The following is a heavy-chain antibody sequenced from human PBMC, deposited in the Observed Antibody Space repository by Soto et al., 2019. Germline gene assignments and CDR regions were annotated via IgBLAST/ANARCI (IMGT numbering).Heavy chain of an antibody. J-gene: IGHJ5*02. CDR3: AKEPHSGSLDPPNWFDP. CDR2: IGGSGGST. V-gene: IGHV3-23*01. D-gene: IGHD1-26*01. CDR1: GFTFSSYA. Sequence: EVQLLESGGGLVQPGGSLRLSCAASGFTFSSYAMSWVRQAPGKGLEWVSGIGGSGGSTHYADSVKGRFTISRDNSKNTLYLQMNGLSAEDTAVYYCAKEPHSGSLDPPNWFDPWGQGTLVTVSS.